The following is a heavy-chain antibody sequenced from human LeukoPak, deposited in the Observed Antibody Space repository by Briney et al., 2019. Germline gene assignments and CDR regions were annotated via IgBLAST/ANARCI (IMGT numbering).Heavy chain of an antibody. CDR1: GVSISSGTHY. CDR3: ARDDY. V-gene: IGHV4-39*07. J-gene: IGHJ4*02. CDR2: IYHSGST. Sequence: SETLSLTCTVSGVSISSGTHYYNWVRQPPGKGLEWIGEIYHSGSTNYNPSLKSRVTISVDKSKNQFSLKLSSVTAADTAVYYCARDDYWGQGTLVTVSS.